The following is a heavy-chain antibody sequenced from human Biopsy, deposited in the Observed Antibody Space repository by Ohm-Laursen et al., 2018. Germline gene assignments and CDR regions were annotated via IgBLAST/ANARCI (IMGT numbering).Heavy chain of an antibody. CDR1: GGTFINYA. CDR2: IIPMFGTA. J-gene: IGHJ4*02. D-gene: IGHD1-26*01. CDR3: ARGPHSGSHSCFDY. V-gene: IGHV1-69*13. Sequence: SVKVSCNVSGGTFINYAISWVRQAPGQGLEWMGGIIPMFGTANYAQMFQGRVTIRADESTSTSYMELSSLTTEDTAIYYCARGPHSGSHSCFDYWGRGTLVTVSS.